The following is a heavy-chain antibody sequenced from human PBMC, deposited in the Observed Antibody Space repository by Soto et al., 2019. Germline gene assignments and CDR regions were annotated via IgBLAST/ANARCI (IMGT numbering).Heavy chain of an antibody. Sequence: PGGSLRLSCAASGFTFSSYSMNWVRQAPGKGLEWVSSISSSSSYIYYADSVKGRFTISRDNAKNSLYLQMNSLRAEDTAVYYCARDLAFCSSTSCYKDYYYGMDVWGQGTTVTVSS. CDR3: ARDLAFCSSTSCYKDYYYGMDV. J-gene: IGHJ6*02. V-gene: IGHV3-21*01. CDR2: ISSSSSYI. CDR1: GFTFSSYS. D-gene: IGHD2-2*02.